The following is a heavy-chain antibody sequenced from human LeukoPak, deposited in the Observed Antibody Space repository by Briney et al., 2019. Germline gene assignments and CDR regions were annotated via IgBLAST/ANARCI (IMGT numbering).Heavy chain of an antibody. CDR2: IYYNGIT. CDR3: ARVAEMATIFYFDY. J-gene: IGHJ4*02. Sequence: PSQTLSLTCTVSGGSISSGGYYWSWIRQHPGKGLEWIGYIYYNGITYYSPSLKSRVTISIDPSKDLFSLELSSVTAADTALYYCARVAEMATIFYFDYWGQGTLVTVSS. V-gene: IGHV4-31*03. D-gene: IGHD5-24*01. CDR1: GGSISSGGYY.